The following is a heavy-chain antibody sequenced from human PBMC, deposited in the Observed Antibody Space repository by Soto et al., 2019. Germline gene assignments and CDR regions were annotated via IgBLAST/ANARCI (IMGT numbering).Heavy chain of an antibody. CDR2: IYPGDSDT. V-gene: IGHV5-51*01. CDR1: GYSFTSYW. J-gene: IGHJ3*02. D-gene: IGHD6-19*01. CDR3: ARIRAVAGGGDAFDI. Sequence: EVQLVQSGAEVKKPGESLKISCKGSGYSFTSYWIGWVRQMPGKGLEWMGIIYPGDSDTRYSPSFQGQVTISADKSVSTAYLQWSSLKASDTAMYYCARIRAVAGGGDAFDIWGQGTMVTVSS.